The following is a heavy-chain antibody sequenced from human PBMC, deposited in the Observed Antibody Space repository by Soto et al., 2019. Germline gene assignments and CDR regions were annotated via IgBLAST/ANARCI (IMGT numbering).Heavy chain of an antibody. CDR1: GDSVSSNSAA. Sequence: PSQTLSLTCAISGDSVSSNSAAWNWIRLSPSRGLEWLARTYYRSRWYNDYAVSVRSRITVNPDTSKNQFSLQLTSVTPEDTAVYSRAGTTAHQRYYMAVWGKGTTVTVSS. J-gene: IGHJ6*03. CDR3: AGTTAHQRYYMAV. D-gene: IGHD1-7*01. V-gene: IGHV6-1*01. CDR2: TYYRSRWYN.